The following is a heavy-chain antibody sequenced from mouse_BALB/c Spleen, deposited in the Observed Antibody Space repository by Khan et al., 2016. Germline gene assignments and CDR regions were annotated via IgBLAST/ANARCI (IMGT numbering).Heavy chain of an antibody. D-gene: IGHD2-1*01. CDR3: AKNNGNLYAMDY. Sequence: QVQLKQSGPSLVQPSQSLSITCTVSGFSLTSYGVHWVRQSPGKGLEWLGVIWRGGSTDYNAAFMSRLSITKDNSKSQVFFKMNSLQADDTAIYXCAKNNGNLYAMDYWGQGTSVTVSS. CDR1: GFSLTSYG. J-gene: IGHJ4*01. V-gene: IGHV2-5-1*01. CDR2: IWRGGST.